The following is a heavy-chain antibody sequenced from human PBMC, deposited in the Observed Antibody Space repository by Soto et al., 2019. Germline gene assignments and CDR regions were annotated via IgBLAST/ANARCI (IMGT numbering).Heavy chain of an antibody. CDR1: GFTFSNYG. J-gene: IGHJ6*02. CDR2: ISFDGTDR. Sequence: QVQLVESGGGVVQPGRSLRLSCAGTGFTFSNYGFHWVRQAPGKGLEWVGVISFDGTDRYYVDSVKGRFTISRDNAKNAVYLQISSLRGEDRAGYYCAKNGGESRTYMGMDVWGQGATVTVSS. CDR3: AKNGGESRTYMGMDV. V-gene: IGHV3-30*18. D-gene: IGHD3-16*01.